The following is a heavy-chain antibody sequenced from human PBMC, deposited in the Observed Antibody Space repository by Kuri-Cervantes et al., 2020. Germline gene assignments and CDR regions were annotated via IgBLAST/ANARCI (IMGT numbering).Heavy chain of an antibody. Sequence: GGSLRLSCKGSGYSFTNYWIVWVRQMPGKGLEWMGIIYPGDSDTRYSPSFQGQVTISADKSISTAYLQWSSLKASDTAMYYCARRRGGSGGPIDYWGQGTLVTVSS. CDR1: GYSFTNYW. CDR3: ARRRGGSGGPIDY. V-gene: IGHV5-51*01. J-gene: IGHJ4*02. D-gene: IGHD2-15*01. CDR2: IYPGDSDT.